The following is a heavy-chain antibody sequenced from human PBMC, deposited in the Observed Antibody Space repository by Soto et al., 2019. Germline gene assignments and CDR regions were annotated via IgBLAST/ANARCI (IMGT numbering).Heavy chain of an antibody. CDR2: IYYSGST. CDR3: ATRITMVRGVITKSLPRPDAFDI. Sequence: SATLSLTCTVSGGSISSGDYYWSWIRQPPGKGLEWIGYIYYSGSTYYNPSLKSRVTISVDTSKNQFSLKLSSVTAADTAVYYCATRITMVRGVITKSLPRPDAFDIWGQGTMVT. D-gene: IGHD3-10*01. V-gene: IGHV4-30-4*01. CDR1: GGSISSGDYY. J-gene: IGHJ3*02.